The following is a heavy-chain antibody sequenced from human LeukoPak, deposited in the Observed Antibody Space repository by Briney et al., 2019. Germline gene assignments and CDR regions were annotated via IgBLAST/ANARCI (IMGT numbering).Heavy chain of an antibody. CDR2: IIPIFGTA. CDR1: GGTFSSYA. D-gene: IGHD5-18*01. Sequence: SVKVSCKASGGTFSSYAISWVRQAPGQGLEWMGGIIPIFGTANYAQKFQGRVTITADESTSTAYMEPSSLRSEDTAVYYCARSTVDTAMVSPRSFDYWGQGTLVTVSS. V-gene: IGHV1-69*13. CDR3: ARSTVDTAMVSPRSFDY. J-gene: IGHJ4*02.